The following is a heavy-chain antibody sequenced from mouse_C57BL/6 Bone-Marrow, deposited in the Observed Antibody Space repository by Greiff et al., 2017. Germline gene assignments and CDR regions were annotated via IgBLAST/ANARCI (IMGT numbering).Heavy chain of an antibody. D-gene: IGHD1-1*01. V-gene: IGHV2-2*01. CDR2: IWSGGST. CDR3: ARNYYSGFAY. J-gene: IGHJ3*01. CDR1: GFSLTSYG. Sequence: VQLQQSGPGLVQPSQSLSITCTVSGFSLTSYGVHWVRQSPGKGLEWLGVIWSGGSTDYNAAFISRLSISKEDTKRQVLFKMNSLQADDTTVYYCARNYYSGFAYWGQGTLVTVSA.